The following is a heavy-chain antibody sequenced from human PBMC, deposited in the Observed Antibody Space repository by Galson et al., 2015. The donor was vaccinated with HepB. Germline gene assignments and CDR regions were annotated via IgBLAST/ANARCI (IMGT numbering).Heavy chain of an antibody. CDR1: GFTFSIHA. Sequence: SLRLSCAASGFTFSIHAMSWVRQAPGKGLECVSYISTSSTIYYADSVKGRFTISRDSAKNSLYLQMNSLRDEDTAVYYCVRSRGGSLWGQGTLVTVSS. J-gene: IGHJ4*02. D-gene: IGHD3-10*01. CDR2: ISTSSTI. CDR3: VRSRGGSL. V-gene: IGHV3-48*02.